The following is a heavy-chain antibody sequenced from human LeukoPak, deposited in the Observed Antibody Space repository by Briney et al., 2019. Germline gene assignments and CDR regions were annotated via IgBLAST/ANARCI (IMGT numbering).Heavy chain of an antibody. CDR1: GFTFRNHA. CDR2: ITGSDGST. D-gene: IGHD4-17*01. V-gene: IGHV3-23*01. CDR3: AKEAGDYGQY. J-gene: IGHJ4*02. Sequence: GGSLRLSCAASGFTFRNHAMSWVRQAPGKGLEWVSSITGSDGSTYYADSVKGRFTISRDDSKNTLYLQMNSLRAEDTAIYYCAKEAGDYGQYWGQGTLVTVSS.